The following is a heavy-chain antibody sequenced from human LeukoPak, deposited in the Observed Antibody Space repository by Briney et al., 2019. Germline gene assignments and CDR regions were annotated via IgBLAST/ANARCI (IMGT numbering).Heavy chain of an antibody. CDR2: INQDGSEK. V-gene: IGHV3-7*01. CDR1: GFTFSTKW. J-gene: IGHJ5*02. CDR3: ARAAMGSWFDP. Sequence: PGGSLRLSCAASGFTFSTKWMTWVRQAPGKGLEWVANINQDGSEKYYVDSVKGRFTISRGNGKNSLYLQMNSLRAEDTAVYYCARAAMGSWFDPWGQGTLVTVSS. D-gene: IGHD3-10*01.